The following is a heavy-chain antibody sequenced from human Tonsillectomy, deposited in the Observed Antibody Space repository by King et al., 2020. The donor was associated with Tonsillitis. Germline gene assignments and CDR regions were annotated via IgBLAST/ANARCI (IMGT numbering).Heavy chain of an antibody. D-gene: IGHD3-22*01. Sequence: VQLVESGGGLVQPGGSLRLSCSASGFTFSSYAMHWVRQAPGKGLEYVSANSSNGGSTYYADSVKGRFTISRDNSKNTLYLQMSSLIAEDTAVYYCVSGSQQGGYPWGQGTLVTVSS. CDR1: GFTFSSYA. CDR2: NSSNGGST. V-gene: IGHV3-64D*06. CDR3: VSGSQQGGYP. J-gene: IGHJ5*02.